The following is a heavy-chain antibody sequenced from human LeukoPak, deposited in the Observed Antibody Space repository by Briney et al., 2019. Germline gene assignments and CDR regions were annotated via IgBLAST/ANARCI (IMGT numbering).Heavy chain of an antibody. Sequence: KPGGSLRPSCAASGFTFSSYEMNWVRQAPGKGLEWVSYISSSGSTIYYADSVKGRFTISRDNAKNSLYLQMNSLRAEDTAVYYCARHPLGGFGELLYPTANWFDPWGQGTLVTVSS. CDR3: ARHPLGGFGELLYPTANWFDP. V-gene: IGHV3-48*03. CDR1: GFTFSSYE. D-gene: IGHD3-10*01. J-gene: IGHJ5*02. CDR2: ISSSGSTI.